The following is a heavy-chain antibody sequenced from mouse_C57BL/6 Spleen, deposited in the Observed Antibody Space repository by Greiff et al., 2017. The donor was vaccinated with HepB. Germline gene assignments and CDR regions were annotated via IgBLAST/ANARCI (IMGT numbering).Heavy chain of an antibody. Sequence: EVQLQQSGPELVKPGASVKISCKASGYTFTDYYMNWVKQSHGKSLEWIGDINPNNGGTSYNQKFKGKATLTVDKSSSTAYMELRSLTSEDSAVYYCARSDYYGRAWFAYWGQGTLVTVSA. CDR2: INPNNGGT. V-gene: IGHV1-26*01. D-gene: IGHD1-1*01. J-gene: IGHJ3*01. CDR3: ARSDYYGRAWFAY. CDR1: GYTFTDYY.